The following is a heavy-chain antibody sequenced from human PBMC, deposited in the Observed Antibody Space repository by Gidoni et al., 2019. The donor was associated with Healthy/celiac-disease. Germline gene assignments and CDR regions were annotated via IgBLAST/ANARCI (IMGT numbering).Heavy chain of an antibody. Sequence: EVQLVEYGGVVVQPGGSLRLSCAASGFTLVDYDMHWVRQAPGKGLEWVSLISWDGGSTYYADSLKGRFTISRDNSKNSLYLQMNSLRAEDTALYYCAKGRGYPNSYYFDYWGQGTLVTVSS. D-gene: IGHD3-3*01. CDR3: AKGRGYPNSYYFDY. V-gene: IGHV3-43D*04. CDR2: ISWDGGST. CDR1: GFTLVDYD. J-gene: IGHJ4*02.